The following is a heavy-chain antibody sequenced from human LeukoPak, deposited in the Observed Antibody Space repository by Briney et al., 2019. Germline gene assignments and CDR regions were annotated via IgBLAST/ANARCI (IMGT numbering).Heavy chain of an antibody. V-gene: IGHV3-30-3*01. CDR2: ISYDGSNK. CDR3: ARAAPYYFDY. CDR1: GFTFSSYA. Sequence: GGSLRLSCAASGFTFSSYAMHWVRQAPGKGLEWVAVISYDGSNKYYADSVKGRFTISRDNSKITLYLQMNSLRAEDTAVYYCARAAPYYFDYWGQGTLVTVSS. J-gene: IGHJ4*02. D-gene: IGHD6-6*01.